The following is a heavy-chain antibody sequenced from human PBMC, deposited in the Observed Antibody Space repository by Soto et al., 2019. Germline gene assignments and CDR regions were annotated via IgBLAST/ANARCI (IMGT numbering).Heavy chain of an antibody. CDR1: GYTFTSYG. D-gene: IGHD3-9*01. CDR2: ISAYNGNT. Sequence: QVQLVQTGAEVKKPGASVKVSCKASGYTFTSYGSSWVRQAPGQGLEWMGWISAYNGNTNYAQKLQGRVTMTTDTSTSTAYMELRSLRSDDTAVYYCARFCALLRCVEWLRTGDNWFDPWGQGTLVTVSS. V-gene: IGHV1-18*01. CDR3: ARFCALLRCVEWLRTGDNWFDP. J-gene: IGHJ5*02.